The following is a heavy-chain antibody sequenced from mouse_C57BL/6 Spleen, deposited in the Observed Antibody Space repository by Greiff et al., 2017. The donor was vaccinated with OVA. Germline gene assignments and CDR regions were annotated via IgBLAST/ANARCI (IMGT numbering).Heavy chain of an antibody. CDR3: ARIYYGYDKYFDV. CDR2: IDPSDSYT. Sequence: QVQLQQSGAELVMPGASVKLSCKASGYTFTSYWMHWVKQRPGQGLEWIGEIDPSDSYTNYNQKFKGKSTLTVDKSSSTAYMQLSSLTSEDSAVYYCARIYYGYDKYFDVWGTGTTVTVSS. V-gene: IGHV1-69*01. D-gene: IGHD2-2*01. CDR1: GYTFTSYW. J-gene: IGHJ1*03.